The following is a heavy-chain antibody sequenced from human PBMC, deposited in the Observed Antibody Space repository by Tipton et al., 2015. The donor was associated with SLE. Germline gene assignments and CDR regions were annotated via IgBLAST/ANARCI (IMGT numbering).Heavy chain of an antibody. J-gene: IGHJ3*02. CDR2: IYYSGST. CDR1: GGSISSSSYY. V-gene: IGHV4-39*07. CDR3: ARVGITMVRGVSRALPFDI. Sequence: TLSLTCTVSGGSISSSSYYWGWIRQPPGKGLEWIGSIYYSGSTYYNPSLKSRVTISVDTSKNQFSLQLNSVTPEDTAVYYCARVGITMVRGVSRALPFDIWGQGTMVTVSS. D-gene: IGHD3-10*01.